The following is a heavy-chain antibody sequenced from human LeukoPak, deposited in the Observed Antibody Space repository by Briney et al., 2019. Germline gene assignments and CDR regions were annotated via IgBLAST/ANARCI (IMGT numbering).Heavy chain of an antibody. D-gene: IGHD3-22*01. Sequence: GASVKVSCKASGGTFSSYAISWVRQAPGQGLEWMGGIIPIFGTANYAQKFQGRVTITADESTSTAYMELSSLRSEDTAVYYCARSRANYYDSSGYLTGTAFDIWGQETMVTVSS. CDR2: IIPIFGTA. CDR1: GGTFSSYA. J-gene: IGHJ3*02. V-gene: IGHV1-69*13. CDR3: ARSRANYYDSSGYLTGTAFDI.